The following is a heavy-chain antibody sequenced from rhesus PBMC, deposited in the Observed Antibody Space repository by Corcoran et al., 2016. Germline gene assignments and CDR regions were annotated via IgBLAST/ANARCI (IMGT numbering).Heavy chain of an antibody. CDR3: ARDPDNRFDV. Sequence: QVQLQESGPGVVKPSETLSLTCAGSGSSISSGYYWNWLRQPPGKGLEWIVSIYGSGGSNYLNPSLKSRVTLSVDTSKTQFSLKLSSVTAADTAVYYCARDPDNRFDVWGPGVLVTVSS. CDR2: IYGSGGSN. J-gene: IGHJ5-1*01. CDR1: GSSISSGYY. V-gene: IGHV4S14*01.